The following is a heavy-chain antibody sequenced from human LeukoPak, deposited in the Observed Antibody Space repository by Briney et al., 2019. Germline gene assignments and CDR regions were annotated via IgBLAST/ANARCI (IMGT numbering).Heavy chain of an antibody. CDR2: IYYSRST. V-gene: IGHV4-59*08. J-gene: IGHJ5*02. Sequence: SETLSLTCTVSGGSISTYYWSWIRQPPGKGLVWIGYIYYSRSTNYNPSLKSRVTISVDTSKNQFSLKLSSVTAADTAVYYCARRSYGWFDPWGQGTLVTVSS. CDR3: ARRSYGWFDP. D-gene: IGHD3-16*01. CDR1: GGSISTYY.